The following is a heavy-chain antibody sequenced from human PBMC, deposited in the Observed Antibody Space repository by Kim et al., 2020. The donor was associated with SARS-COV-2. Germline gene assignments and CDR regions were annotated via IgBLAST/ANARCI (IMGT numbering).Heavy chain of an antibody. CDR3: ARVLVLLRFLEWLPPDDYYMDV. Sequence: ASVKVSCKASGYTFTSYDINWVRQATGQGLEWMGWMNPNSGNTGYAQKFQGRVTMTRNTSISTAYMELSSLRSEDTAVYYCARVLVLLRFLEWLPPDDYYMDVWGKGTTVTVSS. CDR2: MNPNSGNT. CDR1: GYTFTSYD. V-gene: IGHV1-8*01. J-gene: IGHJ6*03. D-gene: IGHD3-3*01.